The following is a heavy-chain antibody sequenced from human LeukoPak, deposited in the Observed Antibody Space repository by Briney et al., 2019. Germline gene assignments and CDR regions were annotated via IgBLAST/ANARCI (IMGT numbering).Heavy chain of an antibody. CDR2: INNNNGTT. CDR1: GYTFTSSG. CDR3: ARVDTTGQIAAAAPWDY. Sequence: GDSLRVSCTASGYTFTSSGISWVRQAPGQGLEWMGWINNNNGTTNYAKKLQGRVTMTTDTSTSTDYMELRSLRSVDTAVYYCARVDTTGQIAAAAPWDYWGQGTLATVSS. V-gene: IGHV1-18*01. D-gene: IGHD6-13*01. J-gene: IGHJ4*02.